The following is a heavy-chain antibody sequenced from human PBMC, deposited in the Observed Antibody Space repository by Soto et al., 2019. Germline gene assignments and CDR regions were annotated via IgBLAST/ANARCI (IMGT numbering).Heavy chain of an antibody. CDR3: GRDGPYDYGFDV. Sequence: QVQLQESGPGLVKPSQTLSLTCTVSGGSVTSGGYYWIWIRQSPGKGLEWIAYIDYSGNTSYNPSLKSPVVNSAETSKNPFSLKLRSVTAADTALYFGGRDGPYDYGFDVWGQGTRVTVSS. J-gene: IGHJ6*02. V-gene: IGHV4-30-4*01. CDR1: GGSVTSGGYY. CDR2: IDYSGNT.